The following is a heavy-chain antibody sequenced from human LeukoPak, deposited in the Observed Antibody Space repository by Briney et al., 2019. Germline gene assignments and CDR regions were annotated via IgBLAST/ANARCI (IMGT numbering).Heavy chain of an antibody. D-gene: IGHD3-16*02. CDR1: GFTFSDYG. CDR2: IRIDGTNK. CDR3: ASPERVWGSYPRN. Sequence: GGSLRLSCAASGFTFSDYGMHWVRQAPGKGLEWVAFIRIDGTNKNYADSVKGRFTISRDNSRNTLFLQMNSLRAEDTAVYYCASPERVWGSYPRNWGQGTLVTVSS. V-gene: IGHV3-30*02. J-gene: IGHJ4*02.